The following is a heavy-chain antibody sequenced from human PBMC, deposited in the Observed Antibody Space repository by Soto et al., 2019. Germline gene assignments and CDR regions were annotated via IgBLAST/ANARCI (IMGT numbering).Heavy chain of an antibody. CDR3: AKAGDAFDI. CDR1: GFTFSSYG. J-gene: IGHJ3*02. CDR2: ISYDGSNK. Sequence: QVQLVESGGGVVQPGRSLRLSCAASGFTFSSYGMHWVRQAPGKGLEWVAVISYDGSNKYYADSVKGRFTISRDNSKNTLYLQMNSLRAGDTAVYYCAKAGDAFDIWGQGTMVTVSS. V-gene: IGHV3-30*18.